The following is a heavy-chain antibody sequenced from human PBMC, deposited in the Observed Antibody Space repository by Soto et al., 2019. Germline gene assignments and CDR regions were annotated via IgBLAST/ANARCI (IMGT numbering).Heavy chain of an antibody. V-gene: IGHV1-69*06. CDR2: IIPIFGTT. Sequence: SVKLSCEASGGTCGSNAITWERQAPRQGLEWVRRIIPIFGTTNYAQNLQGRVTLTADKSTLTSDMELHSLTSDDTAIYYCARDRTDSGYYSNWCD. CDR3: ARDRTDSGYYSNWCD. D-gene: IGHD3-22*01. CDR1: GGTCGSNA. J-gene: IGHJ5*01.